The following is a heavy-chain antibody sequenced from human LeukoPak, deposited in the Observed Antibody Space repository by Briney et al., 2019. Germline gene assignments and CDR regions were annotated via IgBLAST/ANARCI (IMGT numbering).Heavy chain of an antibody. J-gene: IGHJ4*02. V-gene: IGHV4-34*01. Sequence: PSETLSLTCAVYGGSFSGYYWSSIRQPPGKGLEWIGEINHSGSTNYNPSLKSRVTISVDTSKNQFSLKLRSVTAADTAVYYCARGGYLFSDYVWGSYRPIDYWGQGTLVTVSS. CDR2: INHSGST. CDR3: ARGGYLFSDYVWGSYRPIDY. CDR1: GGSFSGYY. D-gene: IGHD3-16*02.